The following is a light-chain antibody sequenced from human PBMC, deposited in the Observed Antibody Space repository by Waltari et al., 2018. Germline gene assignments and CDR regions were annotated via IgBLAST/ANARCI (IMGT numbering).Light chain of an antibody. Sequence: EIVLPQSPGTLSLSPGERATLSCRASQSVSSSYLAWYQQKPGQAPRVLIHGASTRATGIPDRFSGSGSGTDFTLTISRLEPEDFAVYYCQQYGSSPWTFGQGTKVEIK. CDR2: GAS. J-gene: IGKJ1*01. CDR3: QQYGSSPWT. CDR1: QSVSSSY. V-gene: IGKV3-20*01.